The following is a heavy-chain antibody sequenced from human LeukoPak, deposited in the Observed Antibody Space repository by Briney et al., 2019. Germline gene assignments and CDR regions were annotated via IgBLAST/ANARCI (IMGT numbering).Heavy chain of an antibody. CDR3: ARDYGDYGVAAFDI. J-gene: IGHJ3*02. Sequence: PGGSLRLSCAASGFTFDDYAMHWVRQAPGKGLEWVAVISYDGSNKYYADSVKGRFTISRDNSKNTLYLQMNSLRAEDTAVYYCARDYGDYGVAAFDIWGQGTMVTVSS. D-gene: IGHD4-17*01. V-gene: IGHV3-30-3*01. CDR2: ISYDGSNK. CDR1: GFTFDDYA.